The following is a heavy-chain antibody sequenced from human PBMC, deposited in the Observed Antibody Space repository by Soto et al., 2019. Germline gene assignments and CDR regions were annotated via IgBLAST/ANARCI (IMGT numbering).Heavy chain of an antibody. CDR3: ARGWRGYSYGADFDP. Sequence: QVQLQESGPGLVKPSQTLSLTCTVSGGSISSGGYYWSWIRQHPGKGLEWIGYIYYSGSTYYNPSLKSRVTISVDTSKNQFSLKLSSVTAADTTVYYCARGWRGYSYGADFDPWGQGTLVTVSS. D-gene: IGHD5-18*01. J-gene: IGHJ5*02. CDR1: GGSISSGGYY. CDR2: IYYSGST. V-gene: IGHV4-31*03.